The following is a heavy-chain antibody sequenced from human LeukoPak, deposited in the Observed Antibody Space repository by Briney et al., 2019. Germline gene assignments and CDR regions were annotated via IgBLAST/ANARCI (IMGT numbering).Heavy chain of an antibody. CDR2: INPNSGDT. V-gene: IGHV1-2*06. D-gene: IGHD3-10*01. CDR3: ARGGTNWGVTYYYGMDV. Sequence: GESLKISCKASGYTFIGYYMYWVRQAPGQGLEWMGRINPNSGDTDYVQHFQGRVTMTRDTSISTSYMELSRLISDDTAVYYCARGGTNWGVTYYYGMDVWGQGTTVTVSS. J-gene: IGHJ6*02. CDR1: GYTFIGYY.